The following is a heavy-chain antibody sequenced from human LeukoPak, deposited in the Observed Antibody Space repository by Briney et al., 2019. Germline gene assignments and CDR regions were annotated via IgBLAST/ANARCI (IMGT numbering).Heavy chain of an antibody. J-gene: IGHJ6*04. Sequence: GGSMRLSCAASGFTFSSYDMHWVRQATGKGLEWGSAIGTAGDPYYPGSVKGRFTISRENAKNSLYLQMNSLRAGDTAVYYCARALGAAAGPYSYYYGMDVWGKGTTVTVSS. CDR1: GFTFSSYD. CDR3: ARALGAAAGPYSYYYGMDV. CDR2: IGTAGDP. V-gene: IGHV3-13*05. D-gene: IGHD6-13*01.